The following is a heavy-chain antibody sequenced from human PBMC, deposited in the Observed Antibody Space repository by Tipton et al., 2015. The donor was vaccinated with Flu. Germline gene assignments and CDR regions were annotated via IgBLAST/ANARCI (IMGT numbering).Heavy chain of an antibody. CDR3: ATKEVSYCSGGSCYSYYFDY. J-gene: IGHJ4*02. D-gene: IGHD2-15*01. CDR2: IYYSGST. V-gene: IGHV4-39*01. CDR1: GGSISSSSYY. Sequence: TLSLNCTVSGGSISSSSYYWGWIRQPPGKGLEWIGSIYYSGSTYYNPSLKSRVTISVDTSKNQFSLKLSSVTAADTAVYYCATKEVSYCSGGSCYSYYFDYWGQGTLVTVSS.